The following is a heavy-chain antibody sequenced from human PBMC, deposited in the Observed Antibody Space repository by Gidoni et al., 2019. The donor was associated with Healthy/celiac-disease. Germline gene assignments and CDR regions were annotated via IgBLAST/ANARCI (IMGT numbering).Heavy chain of an antibody. J-gene: IGHJ4*02. CDR2: IYWNDDK. CDR3: AHLLGSYYDFWSGYYVDY. D-gene: IGHD3-3*01. Sequence: QITLKESGPTLVKPTQTLTLTCTFSGFSLSTSGVGVGWIRQPPGKALEWLALIYWNDDKRYSPSLKSRLTITKDTSKNQVVLTMTNMDPVDTATYYCAHLLGSYYDFWSGYYVDYWGQGTLVTVSS. V-gene: IGHV2-5*01. CDR1: GFSLSTSGVG.